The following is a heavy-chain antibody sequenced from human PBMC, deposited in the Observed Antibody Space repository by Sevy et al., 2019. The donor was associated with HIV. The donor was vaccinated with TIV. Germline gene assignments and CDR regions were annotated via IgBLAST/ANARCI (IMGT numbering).Heavy chain of an antibody. V-gene: IGHV4-59*01. CDR3: ATAPSYSSGRGVWFDP. Sequence: SETLSLTCTVSGGSISSYYWSWIRQPPGKGLEWIGYIYYSGSTNYNPSLKIRVTISLDTSKNQFSLKLSSVTAADTAVYYCATAPSYSSGRGVWFDPWGQGTLVTVSS. J-gene: IGHJ5*02. CDR1: GGSISSYY. CDR2: IYYSGST. D-gene: IGHD6-19*01.